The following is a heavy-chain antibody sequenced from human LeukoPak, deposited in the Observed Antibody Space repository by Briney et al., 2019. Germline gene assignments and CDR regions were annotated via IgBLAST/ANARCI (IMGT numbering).Heavy chain of an antibody. V-gene: IGHV3-48*01. CDR2: ISSSSSTI. J-gene: IGHJ3*02. D-gene: IGHD5-18*01. Sequence: GGSLRLSCAASGFTFSSHSMNWVRQAPGKGLEWVSYISSSSSTIYYADSVKGRFTISRDNAKSSLYLQMNSLRAEDTAVYYCARDQGGYSYGTDPFDIWGQGTMVTVSS. CDR3: ARDQGGYSYGTDPFDI. CDR1: GFTFSSHS.